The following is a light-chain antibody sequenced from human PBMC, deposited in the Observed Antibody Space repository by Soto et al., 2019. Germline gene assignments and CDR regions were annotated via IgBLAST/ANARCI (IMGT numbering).Light chain of an antibody. CDR3: QAFDNSLSASGV. V-gene: IGLV1-40*01. Sequence: QSVLTQPPSVSGAPGQRVTISCAGSSSHIGATYDIHWYQQLPGAAPRLLIYGNSNRPSGVPDRFAGSKSGTSASQAIIGLRVEDEGIYYCQAFDNSLSASGVFDGGTKLTVL. CDR1: SSHIGATYD. CDR2: GNS. J-gene: IGLJ3*02.